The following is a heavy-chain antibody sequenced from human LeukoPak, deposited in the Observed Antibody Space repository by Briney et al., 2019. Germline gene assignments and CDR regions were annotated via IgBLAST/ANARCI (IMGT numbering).Heavy chain of an antibody. CDR1: GDSVSSNSAA. CDR3: ARAETYYDILTGYPQYYFDY. J-gene: IGHJ4*02. D-gene: IGHD3-9*01. Sequence: SQTLSLTCAISGDSVSSNSAAWNWIRQSPSRGLEWLGRTYYRSKWYNDYAVSVKSRITINPDTSKNQFSLQLNSVTPEDTAVYYCARAETYYDILTGYPQYYFDYWGQGTLVTVSS. CDR2: TYYRSKWYN. V-gene: IGHV6-1*01.